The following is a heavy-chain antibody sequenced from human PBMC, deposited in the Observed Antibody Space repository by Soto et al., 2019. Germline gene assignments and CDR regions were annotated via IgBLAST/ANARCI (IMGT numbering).Heavy chain of an antibody. Sequence: DVQLLESGGGLVQPGGSLRLSCAASGFTFRSYAMSSVRQAPGKGMEWVSGISGSGISTHYADSVKGRFTVSRDNSKNTLNLQMNSLRAEDTAVYTCAKEPVGHDWYCGLWGRGTLVTVSS. CDR1: GFTFRSYA. J-gene: IGHJ2*01. CDR2: ISGSGIST. CDR3: AKEPVGHDWYCGL. V-gene: IGHV3-23*01.